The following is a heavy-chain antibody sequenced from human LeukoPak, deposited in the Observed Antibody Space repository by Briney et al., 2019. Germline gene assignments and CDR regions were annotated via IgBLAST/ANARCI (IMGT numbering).Heavy chain of an antibody. CDR2: FSYSGST. Sequence: PSETLSLTCTVSGASVSSYYWSWIRQPPGKGPEWIGYFSYSGSTNYNPSLKSRVTISVDTSKNQFSLNLSSVTAADTAVYYCARGPLDSGYTYFDYWGQGTLVTVSS. V-gene: IGHV4-59*02. CDR1: GASVSSYY. D-gene: IGHD5-12*01. CDR3: ARGPLDSGYTYFDY. J-gene: IGHJ4*02.